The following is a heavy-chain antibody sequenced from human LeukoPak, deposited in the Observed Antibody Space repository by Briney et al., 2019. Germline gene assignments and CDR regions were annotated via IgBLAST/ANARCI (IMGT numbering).Heavy chain of an antibody. CDR3: ARRQGCSSTSCPPDY. D-gene: IGHD2-2*01. Sequence: GESLKISCRASAYIFNTYWIARVRQMPGKGLEWMGIIYPGDSDTTYTPSFQGQVTMSADKSINTAYLQWSSLKASDTAMYYCARRQGCSSTSCPPDYWGQGTLVTVSS. CDR1: AYIFNTYW. V-gene: IGHV5-51*01. J-gene: IGHJ4*02. CDR2: IYPGDSDT.